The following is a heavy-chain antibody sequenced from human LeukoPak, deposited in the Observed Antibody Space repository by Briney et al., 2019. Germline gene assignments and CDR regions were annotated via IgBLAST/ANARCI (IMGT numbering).Heavy chain of an antibody. D-gene: IGHD3-9*01. Sequence: SVKVSCKASGGTVSSYAISWVRQAPGQGLEWRGGIIPIFGTANYAQKFQGRVTITADKSTSTAYMELSSLRSEDTAVYYCASGYDILTGYQFDYWGQVTLVTVSS. CDR3: ASGYDILTGYQFDY. V-gene: IGHV1-69*06. CDR2: IIPIFGTA. J-gene: IGHJ4*02. CDR1: GGTVSSYA.